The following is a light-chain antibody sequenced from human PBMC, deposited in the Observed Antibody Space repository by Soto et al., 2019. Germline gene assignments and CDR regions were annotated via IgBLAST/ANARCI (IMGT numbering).Light chain of an antibody. Sequence: QSALAQPRSVSGSPGQSVTVSCIGTSSDVGGYNSVSWYQEHPGKAPKLMIYDVIKRPSGVPDRFSGSKSGNTASLTISGLPAEDEADYYCCSYVGSYSYVFGTGTKVTVL. J-gene: IGLJ1*01. V-gene: IGLV2-11*01. CDR1: SSDVGGYNS. CDR2: DVI. CDR3: CSYVGSYSYV.